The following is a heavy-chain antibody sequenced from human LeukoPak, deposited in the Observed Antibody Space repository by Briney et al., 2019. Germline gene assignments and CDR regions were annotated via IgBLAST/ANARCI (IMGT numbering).Heavy chain of an antibody. Sequence: SQTLSLTCAISGDTVSSNSAAWNWIRQSPSRGLEWLGRTYYRSKWYNDYEVSVKSRITINPDTSKNQFSLQLNSVTPEDTDVYYCARGARGGVNNYFDYWGQGTLVTVSS. CDR3: ARGARGGVNNYFDY. CDR1: GDTVSSNSAA. CDR2: TYYRSKWYN. D-gene: IGHD3-16*01. V-gene: IGHV6-1*01. J-gene: IGHJ4*02.